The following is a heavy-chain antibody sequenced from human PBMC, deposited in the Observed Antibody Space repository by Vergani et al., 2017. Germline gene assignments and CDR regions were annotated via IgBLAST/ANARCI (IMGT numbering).Heavy chain of an antibody. Sequence: QVQLEESGGGVVQPGRSLRLSCAGSGFTLSSHAMHWVRQAPGKGLEWVAFIWYVGSKEYYADSVKGRFTNSRDNAKNSLYLQMNSLRAEDTAVYYCASSQANSSGWWTNGFDPWGQGTLVTVSS. D-gene: IGHD6-19*01. J-gene: IGHJ5*02. CDR3: ASSQANSSGWWTNGFDP. V-gene: IGHV3-33*01. CDR1: GFTLSSHA. CDR2: IWYVGSKE.